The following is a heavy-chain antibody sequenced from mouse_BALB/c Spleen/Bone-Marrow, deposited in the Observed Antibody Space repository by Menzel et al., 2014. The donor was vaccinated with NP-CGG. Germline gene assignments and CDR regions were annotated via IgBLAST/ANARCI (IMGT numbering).Heavy chain of an antibody. CDR3: ARELGGAY. CDR2: IYRYNGGT. Sequence: EVQLQQSGPELVKPGASVKISCKASGYTFTDYNMHWVKQSHGKSLELIGYIYRYNGGTGYNQKFKSKATLTVDNSSRTAYMELRSLTSEDSAVYYCARELGGAYWGQGTLVTVSA. CDR1: GYTFTDYN. J-gene: IGHJ3*01. V-gene: IGHV1S29*02. D-gene: IGHD4-1*01.